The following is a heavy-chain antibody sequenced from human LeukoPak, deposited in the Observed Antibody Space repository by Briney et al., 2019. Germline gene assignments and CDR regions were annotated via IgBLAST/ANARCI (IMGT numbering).Heavy chain of an antibody. CDR3: ARARGSLYDEKGDYMDV. CDR2: ISSSSNYI. D-gene: IGHD5/OR15-5a*01. V-gene: IGHV3-21*01. Sequence: PGGSLRLSCTAFGFTFGDYAMSWVRQAPGKGLEWVSFISSSSNYIYYGGSVKGRFTISRDNAKNSLYLQMSNLRAEDTAVYYCARARGSLYDEKGDYMDVWGKGTTVTVSS. CDR1: GFTFGDYA. J-gene: IGHJ6*03.